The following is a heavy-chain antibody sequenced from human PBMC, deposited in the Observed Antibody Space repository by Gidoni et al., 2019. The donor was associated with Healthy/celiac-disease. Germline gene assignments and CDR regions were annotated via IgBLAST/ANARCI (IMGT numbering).Heavy chain of an antibody. D-gene: IGHD6-13*01. J-gene: IGHJ5*02. CDR1: GVTFSSYA. CDR2: ISYDGSNK. Sequence: QVQLVESGGGVVQPGRSLRLSGAASGVTFSSYAMHWVRQAPGKGLEWVAVISYDGSNKYYADSVKGRFTISRDNSKNTLYLQMNSLRAEDTAVYDCAREGAAAANWFDPWGQGTLVTVSS. CDR3: AREGAAAANWFDP. V-gene: IGHV3-30*04.